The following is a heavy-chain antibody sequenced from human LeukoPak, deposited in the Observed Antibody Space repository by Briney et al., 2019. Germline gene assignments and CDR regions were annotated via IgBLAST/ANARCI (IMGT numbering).Heavy chain of an antibody. Sequence: PSETLSLTCTVSGGSISSGSYYWSWIRRPAGKGLEWIGRIYTSGSTNYNPSLKSRVTISVDTSKNQFSLKLSSVTAADTAVYYCAREEAYGDFYYYYYYMDVWGKGTTVTISS. CDR3: AREEAYGDFYYYYYYMDV. D-gene: IGHD4-17*01. J-gene: IGHJ6*03. CDR1: GGSISSGSYY. CDR2: IYTSGST. V-gene: IGHV4-61*02.